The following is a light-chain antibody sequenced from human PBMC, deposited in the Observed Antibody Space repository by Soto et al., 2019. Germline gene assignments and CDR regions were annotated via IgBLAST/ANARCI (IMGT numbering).Light chain of an antibody. Sequence: ELVLTQSPGTLSLSPGERATLSCRASQSVSSSYLAWYQQKPGQAPRLLIYGASTRATGIPDRFSGSGSGTDFTLTISRLEPEDFAVYYCQQYDSSPQITFGQGTRLEIK. CDR1: QSVSSSY. CDR2: GAS. CDR3: QQYDSSPQIT. J-gene: IGKJ5*01. V-gene: IGKV3-20*01.